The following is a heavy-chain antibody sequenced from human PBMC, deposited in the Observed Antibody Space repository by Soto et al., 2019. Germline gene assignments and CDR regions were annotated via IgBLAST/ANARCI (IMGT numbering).Heavy chain of an antibody. D-gene: IGHD2-21*02. V-gene: IGHV3-23*01. Sequence: EVQLLESGGGLVQPGGSLRLSCAASGFAFGTYAMSWVRQAPGKGLEFVSAISGSGFRTYYADSVKGRFTISRDNSKNTLYLQMSSLRDADTAQYYCASDRDRYVLVTGYYSYYGMDVWGQGTTVTAS. CDR2: ISGSGFRT. J-gene: IGHJ6*02. CDR3: ASDRDRYVLVTGYYSYYGMDV. CDR1: GFAFGTYA.